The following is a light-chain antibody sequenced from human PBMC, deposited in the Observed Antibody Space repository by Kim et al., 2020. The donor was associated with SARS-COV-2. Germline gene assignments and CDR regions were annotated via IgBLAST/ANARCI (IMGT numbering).Light chain of an antibody. J-gene: IGKJ1*01. CDR2: AAS. CDR3: QKYNSARPGWT. Sequence: DIQMTQSPSSLSASVGDRVTITCRASQGISNYLAWYQQKPGKVPKLLIYAASTLQSGAPSRFSGNGSGTDFTLTISSLQPEDVATYYCQKYNSARPGWTFRQGTKVDIK. V-gene: IGKV1-27*01. CDR1: QGISNY.